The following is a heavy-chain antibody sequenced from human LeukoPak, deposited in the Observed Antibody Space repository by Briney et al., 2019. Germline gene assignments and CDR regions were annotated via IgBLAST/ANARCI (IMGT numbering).Heavy chain of an antibody. Sequence: PGGSLRLSCAASGFTFSNAWMSWVRQAPGKGLEWVSAISGSGGSTYYADSVKGRFTISRDNSKNTLYLQMNSLRAEDTAVYYCAKDQSALLWFGELLPVDYWGQGTLVTVSS. J-gene: IGHJ4*02. D-gene: IGHD3-10*01. CDR2: ISGSGGST. CDR3: AKDQSALLWFGELLPVDY. CDR1: GFTFSNAW. V-gene: IGHV3-23*01.